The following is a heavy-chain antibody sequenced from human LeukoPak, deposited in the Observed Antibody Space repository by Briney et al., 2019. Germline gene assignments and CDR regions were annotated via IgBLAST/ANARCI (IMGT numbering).Heavy chain of an antibody. CDR3: ANLGGYRSYGYRHFDY. CDR2: IDPDGTTP. D-gene: IGHD5-12*01. V-gene: IGHV3-74*01. Sequence: GGSLRLSCVASGFTFSDYWMHWVRQAPGKGLVWVSRIDPDGTTPTYADSVKGRFTISRDNAKNTLFLQLNSLRAEDTAMYYCANLGGYRSYGYRHFDYWGQGSLVTVTS. J-gene: IGHJ4*02. CDR1: GFTFSDYW.